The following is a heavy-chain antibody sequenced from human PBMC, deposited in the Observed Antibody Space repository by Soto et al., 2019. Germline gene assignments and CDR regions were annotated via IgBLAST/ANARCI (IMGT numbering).Heavy chain of an antibody. CDR1: GGTFSSYA. CDR2: IIPIFGTA. V-gene: IGHV1-69*06. CDR3: ARVAAAGTGAYYYYYGMDV. Sequence: AVKVSCKASGGTFSSYAISCVLQSPLQGLEWMGGIIPIFGTANYAQKFQGRVTITADKSTSTAYMELSSLRSEDTAVYYCARVAAAGTGAYYYYYGMDVWGQGTTVTVS. J-gene: IGHJ6*02. D-gene: IGHD6-13*01.